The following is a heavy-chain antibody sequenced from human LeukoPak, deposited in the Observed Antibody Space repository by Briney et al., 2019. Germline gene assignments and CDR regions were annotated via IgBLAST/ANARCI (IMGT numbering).Heavy chain of an antibody. Sequence: SETLSLTCTVSGGSISSYYWSWIRQPPGKGLEWIGYIYYSGSTNYNPFLKSRVTISVDTSKNQFSLKLSSVTAADTAVYYCASGSIAAAGPNWFDPWGQGTLVTVCS. V-gene: IGHV4-59*08. CDR3: ASGSIAAAGPNWFDP. CDR2: IYYSGST. J-gene: IGHJ5*02. D-gene: IGHD6-13*01. CDR1: GGSISSYY.